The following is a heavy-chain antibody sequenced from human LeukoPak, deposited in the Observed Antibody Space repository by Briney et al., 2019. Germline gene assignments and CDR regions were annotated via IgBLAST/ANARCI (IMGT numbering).Heavy chain of an antibody. V-gene: IGHV3-20*04. CDR1: GFTFEDYG. J-gene: IGHJ4*02. CDR2: LNWSGDSR. Sequence: GGSLRLSCAASGFTFEDYGMNWVRQVPGKGLEWVSGLNWSGDSRGYADSVKGRFTVSRDNAKNSLYLQMNSLRAEDTAVYYCARGVNFWGQGTLVTVSS. D-gene: IGHD3-22*01. CDR3: ARGVNF.